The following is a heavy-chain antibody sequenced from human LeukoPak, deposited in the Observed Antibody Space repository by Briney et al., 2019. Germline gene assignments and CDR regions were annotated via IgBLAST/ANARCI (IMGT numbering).Heavy chain of an antibody. J-gene: IGHJ3*02. CDR1: GFTFSSYG. CDR2: IWYDGSNK. D-gene: IGHD3-10*01. CDR3: ARITMVRGTHAFDI. Sequence: GGSLRLSCAASGFTFSSYGMHWVRQAPGKGLEGVAVIWYDGSNKYYADSVKGRFTISRDNSKTTLYLQMNSLRAEDTAVYYCARITMVRGTHAFDIWGQGTMVTVSS. V-gene: IGHV3-33*01.